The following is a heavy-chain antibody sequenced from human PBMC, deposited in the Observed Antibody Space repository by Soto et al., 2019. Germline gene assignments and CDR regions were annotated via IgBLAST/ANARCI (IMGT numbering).Heavy chain of an antibody. D-gene: IGHD6-13*01. Sequence: SETLCLTCTVSGGSISSYYWSWIRQPPGKGLEWIGYIYYSGSTNYNPSLKSRVTISVDTSKNQFSLKLSSVTAADTAVYYCAREVIAAAGNHYYGMDVWGQGTTVTVSS. CDR3: AREVIAAAGNHYYGMDV. J-gene: IGHJ6*02. CDR1: GGSISSYY. V-gene: IGHV4-59*01. CDR2: IYYSGST.